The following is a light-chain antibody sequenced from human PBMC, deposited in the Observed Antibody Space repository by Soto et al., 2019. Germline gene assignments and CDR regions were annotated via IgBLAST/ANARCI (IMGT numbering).Light chain of an antibody. Sequence: QSALTQPRSVSGSPGQSVTISCTGTSSDVGGYNYVSWYEQHPVKAPKLMIYDVTKRPSGVPDRFSGSKSGNTASLTISGLQAEDEAYYYCSSYAGSYTWVFGTGTKLTVL. CDR3: SSYAGSYTWV. V-gene: IGLV2-11*01. CDR1: SSDVGGYNY. J-gene: IGLJ1*01. CDR2: DVT.